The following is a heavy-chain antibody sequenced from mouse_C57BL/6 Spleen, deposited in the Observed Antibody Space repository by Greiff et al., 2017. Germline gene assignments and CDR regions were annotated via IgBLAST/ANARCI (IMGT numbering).Heavy chain of an antibody. Sequence: QVQLKESGPGLVQPSQSLSITCTVSGFSLTSYGVHWVRQSPGKGLEWLGVIWSGGSTDYNAAFISRLSISKDNSKSQVFFKMNSLQADDTAIYYCARPYGSSYEAWFAYWGQGTLVTVSA. CDR2: IWSGGST. J-gene: IGHJ3*01. CDR3: ARPYGSSYEAWFAY. CDR1: GFSLTSYG. V-gene: IGHV2-2*01. D-gene: IGHD1-1*01.